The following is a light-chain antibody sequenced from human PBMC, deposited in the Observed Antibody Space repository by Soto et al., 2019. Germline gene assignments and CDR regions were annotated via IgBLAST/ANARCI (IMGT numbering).Light chain of an antibody. V-gene: IGKV1-39*01. CDR3: QQYGSSPPIT. J-gene: IGKJ5*01. CDR2: VAS. Sequence: DIQLTQSPSSLSASVGDRVTITCRASQRISTYLNWYQQKPGQAPKLLIYVASLLQSGVPSRFSGSGSGTDFTLTISRLEPEDSAVYYCQQYGSSPPITFGQGTRLEIK. CDR1: QRISTY.